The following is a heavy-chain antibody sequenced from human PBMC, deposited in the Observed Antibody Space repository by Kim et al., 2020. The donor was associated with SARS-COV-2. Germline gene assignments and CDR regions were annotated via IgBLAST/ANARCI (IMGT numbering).Heavy chain of an antibody. Sequence: SQTLSLTRAISGDSVSSNSAAWNWIRQSPSRGLEWLGRTYYRSKWYNDYAVSVKSRITINPDTSKNQFSLELNSVTPEDTGVYYCTKTKYEYGACYGMDVWGQGTTVTVSS. CDR1: GDSVSSNSAA. J-gene: IGHJ6*02. D-gene: IGHD4-17*01. CDR2: TYYRSKWYN. CDR3: TKTKYEYGACYGMDV. V-gene: IGHV6-1*01.